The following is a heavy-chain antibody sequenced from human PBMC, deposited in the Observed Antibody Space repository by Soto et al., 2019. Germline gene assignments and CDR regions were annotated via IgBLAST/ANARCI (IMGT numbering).Heavy chain of an antibody. V-gene: IGHV1-3*01. Sequence: ASVKVSCKASGYTFTSYAMRWVRQAPGQRLEWMGWINAGNGNTKYSQKFQGRVTITRDTSASTAYMELSSLRSEDTAVYFCARAVAVAADFDYWGQGTLVT. CDR1: GYTFTSYA. J-gene: IGHJ4*02. CDR3: ARAVAVAADFDY. D-gene: IGHD6-19*01. CDR2: INAGNGNT.